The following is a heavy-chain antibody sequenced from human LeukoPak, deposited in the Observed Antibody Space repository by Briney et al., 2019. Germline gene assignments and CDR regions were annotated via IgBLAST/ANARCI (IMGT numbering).Heavy chain of an antibody. J-gene: IGHJ4*02. CDR2: IYYSGST. Sequence: SETLSLTCTVSGGSISSSSYYWGWIRRPPGKGLEWIGSIYYSGSTYYNPSLKSRVTVSVDTSKNQFSLKLSSVTAADTAVYYCVRGSTLRHYQYWGQGTLVAVSS. V-gene: IGHV4-39*01. D-gene: IGHD3-16*01. CDR3: VRGSTLRHYQY. CDR1: GGSISSSSYY.